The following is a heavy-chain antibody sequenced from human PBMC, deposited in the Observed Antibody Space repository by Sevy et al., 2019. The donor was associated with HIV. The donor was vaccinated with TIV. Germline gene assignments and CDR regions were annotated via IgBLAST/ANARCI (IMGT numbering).Heavy chain of an antibody. J-gene: IGHJ5*02. D-gene: IGHD5-18*01. CDR3: AILGRGYGYGVHWFDP. CDR1: GYTLTELS. Sequence: ASVKVSCKVSGYTLTELSMHWVRQAPGKGLEWMGGFDPEDGETIYAQKFQGRVTMTEDTSTATAYMELSSLRSEDTAAYYCAILGRGYGYGVHWFDPWGQGTLVTVSS. CDR2: FDPEDGET. V-gene: IGHV1-24*01.